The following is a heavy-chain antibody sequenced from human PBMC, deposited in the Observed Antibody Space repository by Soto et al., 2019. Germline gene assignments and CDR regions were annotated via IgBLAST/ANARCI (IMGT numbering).Heavy chain of an antibody. CDR2: ISSSGATL. V-gene: IGHV3-11*01. CDR3: GRENRKVGYCRNSSCPFDY. CDR1: AFTFSDYY. Sequence: QAQLVESGGGLVKAGGSQRLSCTASAFTFSDYYMNWIRQAPGKGPEWVSYISSSGATLYYADSVKGGFAIYRDNAKNILYLQMNNLRAEDTAVYYCGRENRKVGYCRNSSCPFDYWGQGSLVTVSS. J-gene: IGHJ4*02. D-gene: IGHD2-2*01.